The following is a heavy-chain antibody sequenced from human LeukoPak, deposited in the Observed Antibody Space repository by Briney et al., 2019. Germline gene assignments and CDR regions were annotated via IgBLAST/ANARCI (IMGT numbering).Heavy chain of an antibody. V-gene: IGHV3-30*18. CDR2: ISYDGSNK. CDR1: GFTFSSYG. Sequence: GRSLRLSCAASGFTFSSYGMHWVRQAPGKGLEWVAVISYDGSNKYYADSVKGRFTISRDNSKNTLYLQMNSLRAGDTAVYYCAKGRTGTTLAFDIWGQGTMVTVSS. D-gene: IGHD1-1*01. J-gene: IGHJ3*02. CDR3: AKGRTGTTLAFDI.